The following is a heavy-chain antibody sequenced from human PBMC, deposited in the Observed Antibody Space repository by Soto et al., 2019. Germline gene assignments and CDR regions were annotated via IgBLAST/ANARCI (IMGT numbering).Heavy chain of an antibody. CDR1: GFTFSNYG. J-gene: IGHJ6*02. CDR3: ARDDEYSGNGMDV. V-gene: IGHV3-33*01. Sequence: QVQLVESGGGVVQPGRSLRLSCAASGFTFSNYGMHWVRQAPGKGLEWVAVILNDGSNRYHADSVKDRFTISRDNSKNTLYLHMNSLRADDTAVYYCARDDEYSGNGMDVWGQGTTVTVS. D-gene: IGHD3-10*01. CDR2: ILNDGSNR.